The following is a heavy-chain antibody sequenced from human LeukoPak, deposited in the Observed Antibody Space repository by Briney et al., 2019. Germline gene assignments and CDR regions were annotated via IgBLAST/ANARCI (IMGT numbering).Heavy chain of an antibody. CDR1: GYTLTELS. CDR3: ATIHVSGPQVAFDI. CDR2: FDPEDGET. V-gene: IGHV1-24*01. Sequence: ASVKVSCKVSGYTLTELSMHWVRQAPGKGLEWMGGFDPEDGETIYAQKFQGRVTMTEDTSTDTAYMELSSLRSEDTAVYYCATIHVSGPQVAFDIWGQGTMVTVSS. J-gene: IGHJ3*02. D-gene: IGHD3-10*01.